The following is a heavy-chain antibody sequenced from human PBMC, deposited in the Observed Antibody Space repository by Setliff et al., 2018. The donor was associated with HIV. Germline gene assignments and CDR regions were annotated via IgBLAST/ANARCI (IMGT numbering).Heavy chain of an antibody. J-gene: IGHJ6*03. CDR1: GYTLTDFY. V-gene: IGHV1-2*02. Sequence: ASVKVSCKASGYTLTDFYIHWVRQAPGQGLEWMGWITPNSGGTEYAGKFQGRVTLTRDTSINTAYMEVTRLTSDDTAVYYCARIGPDYDISTGYRDYYYMDVWGKGTTVTVSS. CDR2: ITPNSGGT. CDR3: ARIGPDYDISTGYRDYYYMDV. D-gene: IGHD3-9*01.